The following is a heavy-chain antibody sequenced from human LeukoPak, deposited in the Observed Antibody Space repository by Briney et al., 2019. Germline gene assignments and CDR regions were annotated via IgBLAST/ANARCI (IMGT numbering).Heavy chain of an antibody. J-gene: IGHJ4*02. CDR1: GFTFTNAR. Sequence: GGSLRLPCAASGFTFTNARMSWVRQAPGKGLEWVGRIKRQSDGGTTDYAAPVKGRSTISRDDSKNTLYLQMDSLKTEDTAVYYCTTDYPRDSTGYWGQGTLVTVSS. V-gene: IGHV3-15*01. D-gene: IGHD4-11*01. CDR2: IKRQSDGGTT. CDR3: TTDYPRDSTGY.